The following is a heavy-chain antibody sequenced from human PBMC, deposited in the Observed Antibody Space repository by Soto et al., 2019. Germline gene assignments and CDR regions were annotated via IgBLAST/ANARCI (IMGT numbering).Heavy chain of an antibody. V-gene: IGHV1-69*13. Sequence: ASVKVSCKASGGTFSSYAISWVRQAPGQGLEWMGGIIPIFGTANYAQKFQGRVTITADESTSTAYMELSSLRSEDTAVYYCARRASGGSCYPYWGQGTLVTVSS. CDR1: GGTFSSYA. CDR2: IIPIFGTA. J-gene: IGHJ4*02. D-gene: IGHD2-15*01. CDR3: ARRASGGSCYPY.